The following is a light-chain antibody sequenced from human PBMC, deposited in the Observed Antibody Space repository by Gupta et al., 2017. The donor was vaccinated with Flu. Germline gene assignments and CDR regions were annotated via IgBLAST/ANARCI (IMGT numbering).Light chain of an antibody. V-gene: IGKV1-5*03. CDR2: MAS. CDR3: QQYNNYPWT. CDR1: QSISNY. J-gene: IGKJ1*01. Sequence: GERVTITCRASQSISNYLAWSQHKPGKAPKLLIYMASLLEPGVPSRFSGSGSGTEFTLTISSLQPDDFATYYCQQYNNYPWTFGQGTKVEIK.